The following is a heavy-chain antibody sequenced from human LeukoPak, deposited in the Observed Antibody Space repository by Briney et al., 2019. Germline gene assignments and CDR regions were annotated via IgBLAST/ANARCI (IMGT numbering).Heavy chain of an antibody. Sequence: SETLSLTCSVSGDSFSDYYWTWIRRPPGGRLEWIGHIYYRGSTKYNPSLKNRVIISVDTSKNQVFLTLTSVSAADTAVYYCARAMRWTSGPVELGWFDRWGQGTLVTVSS. D-gene: IGHD1-1*01. CDR3: ARAMRWTSGPVELGWFDR. V-gene: IGHV4-59*01. CDR2: IYYRGST. CDR1: GDSFSDYY. J-gene: IGHJ5*02.